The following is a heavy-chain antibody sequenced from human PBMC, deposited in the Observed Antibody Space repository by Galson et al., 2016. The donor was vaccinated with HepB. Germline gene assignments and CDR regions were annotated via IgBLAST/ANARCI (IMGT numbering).Heavy chain of an antibody. CDR1: GFSFSNYA. D-gene: IGHD4-17*01. Sequence: SLRLSCAASGFSFSNYAMSWVRQAPGKGLDWVSSITASGDRTYYADSVKGRFTISRDNSKKTLFLQMNSLRADDTAVYYCAKYVNPPSVTLYGTDVWGQGTTVTVSS. CDR2: ITASGDRT. V-gene: IGHV3-23*01. J-gene: IGHJ6*02. CDR3: AKYVNPPSVTLYGTDV.